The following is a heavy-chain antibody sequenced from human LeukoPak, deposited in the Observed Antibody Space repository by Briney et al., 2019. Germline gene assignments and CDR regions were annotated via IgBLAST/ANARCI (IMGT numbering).Heavy chain of an antibody. V-gene: IGHV4-38-2*01. CDR1: GYSSSSGYY. D-gene: IGHD3-22*01. CDR2: IYHSGST. CDR3: AKEGSGYYPFIDY. J-gene: IGHJ4*02. Sequence: KPSETLSRTSAVSGYSSSSGYYWGWIRQPPGKGLEWIGSIYHSGSTYYNPSLKSRVTISVDTSKNQFSLKLSSVTAPDTAVYYCAKEGSGYYPFIDYWGQGTLVTVSS.